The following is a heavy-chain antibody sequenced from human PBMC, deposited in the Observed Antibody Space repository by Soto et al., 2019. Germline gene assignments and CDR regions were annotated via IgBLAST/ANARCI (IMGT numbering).Heavy chain of an antibody. D-gene: IGHD3-3*01. CDR1: GFTFSSYA. CDR3: AKDGRITIFGVARYMDV. CDR2: ISGSGGGT. V-gene: IGHV3-23*01. J-gene: IGHJ6*02. Sequence: GGSLRLSCAASGFTFSSYAMSWVRQAPGKGLEWVSAISGSGGGTYYTDSVKGRFTISRDNSKNTLYLKMNSLRAEDTAVYYCAKDGRITIFGVARYMDVWGQGTPVTVSS.